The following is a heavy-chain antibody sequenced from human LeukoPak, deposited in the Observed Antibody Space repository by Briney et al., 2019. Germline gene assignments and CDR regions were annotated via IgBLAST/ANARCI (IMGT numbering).Heavy chain of an antibody. CDR2: INHSGST. CDR3: ATMVRGATPSGYRAFDI. D-gene: IGHD3-10*01. V-gene: IGHV4-34*01. CDR1: GGSFSGYY. J-gene: IGHJ3*02. Sequence: PSETLSLTCAVYGGSFSGYYWSWIRQPPGEGLEWIGEINHSGSTNYNPSLKSRVTISVDTSKNQFSLKLSSVTAADTAVYYCATMVRGATPSGYRAFDIWGQGTMVTVSS.